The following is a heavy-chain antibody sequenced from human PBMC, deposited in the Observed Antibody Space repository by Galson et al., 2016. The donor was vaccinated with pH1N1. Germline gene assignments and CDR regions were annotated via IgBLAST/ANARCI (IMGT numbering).Heavy chain of an antibody. CDR2: ISSHKGYT. CDR1: GYRFTDYGISHG. CDR3: ARAVAWHCPGGFCSDHGSNFYMDV. J-gene: IGHJ6*03. Sequence: SVKVSCKASGYRFTDYGISHGISWVRQAPRQGLEGMGWISSHKGYTDYAQTLQGRATMPTDTSTSTGYMAMRSLRSDDTAVYYCARAVAWHCPGGFCSDHGSNFYMDVWGKGTPVTVSS. D-gene: IGHD2-8*02. V-gene: IGHV1-18*01.